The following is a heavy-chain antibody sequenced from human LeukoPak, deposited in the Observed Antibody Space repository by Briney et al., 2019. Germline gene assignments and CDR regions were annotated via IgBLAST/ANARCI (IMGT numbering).Heavy chain of an antibody. CDR3: ASLAVAGTGEGVFDY. D-gene: IGHD6-19*01. CDR2: INPSGGST. J-gene: IGHJ4*02. CDR1: GYTFTSYY. Sequence: ASVKVSCKASGYTFTSYYMHWVRQAPGQGGEWMGIINPSGGSTSYAQKFQGRVTMTRDTSTSTVYMELSSLRSEDTAVYYCASLAVAGTGEGVFDYWGQGTLVTVSS. V-gene: IGHV1-46*01.